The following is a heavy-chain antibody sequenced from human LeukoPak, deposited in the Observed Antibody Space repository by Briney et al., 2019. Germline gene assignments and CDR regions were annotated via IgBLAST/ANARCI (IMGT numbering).Heavy chain of an antibody. V-gene: IGHV3-48*03. Sequence: GGSLRRSCAASGFTFSSYAMNWLRQAPGKGLEWASYISSSGSTIYYADSVKRRFTISRDNAKNSLYLQMNSLRAEDTAVYYCARDGHYYGSRCMDVWGQGTTVTVSS. CDR2: ISSSGSTI. CDR1: GFTFSSYA. J-gene: IGHJ6*02. CDR3: ARDGHYYGSRCMDV. D-gene: IGHD3-10*01.